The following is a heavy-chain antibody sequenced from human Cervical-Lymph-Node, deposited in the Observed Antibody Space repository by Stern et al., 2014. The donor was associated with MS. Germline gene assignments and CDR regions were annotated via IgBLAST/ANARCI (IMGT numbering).Heavy chain of an antibody. D-gene: IGHD1-26*01. V-gene: IGHV4-59*12. Sequence: VQLVESGPGLVKPSETLSLTCTVSGGSISSYYWSWIRQPPGKGLEWIGYIYYSGSTNYNPSLKSRVILSVDTSKNHFSLSLSSVTAADTAVYYCARRIRSTWEHSFDYWGQGSLVTVSS. CDR3: ARRIRSTWEHSFDY. CDR1: GGSISSYY. J-gene: IGHJ4*02. CDR2: IYYSGST.